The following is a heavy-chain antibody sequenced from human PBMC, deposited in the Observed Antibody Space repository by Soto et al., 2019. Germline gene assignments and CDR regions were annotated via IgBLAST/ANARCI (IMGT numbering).Heavy chain of an antibody. J-gene: IGHJ4*02. Sequence: SVKVSCKASGYTFTSYYMHWVRQDPGQGLEWMGRIIPILGIANYAQKFQGRVTITADKSTSTAYMELSSLRSEDTAVYYCAREIYDSSGYYSGYWGQGTLVTVSS. D-gene: IGHD3-22*01. CDR1: GYTFTSYY. CDR2: IIPILGIA. V-gene: IGHV1-69*04. CDR3: AREIYDSSGYYSGY.